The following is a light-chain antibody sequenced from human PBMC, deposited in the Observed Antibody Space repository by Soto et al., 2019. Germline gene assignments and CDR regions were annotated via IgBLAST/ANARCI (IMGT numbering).Light chain of an antibody. Sequence: EIVLTQSPATLSLSPGERATLSCRASQSVSSYLAWYQQKPGQAPRLLIYDASSRATGIPARFSGSGSGTDFTPTISSLEPEDFALYYCQQRNNWPPSITFGQGTRLEIK. CDR1: QSVSSY. CDR2: DAS. J-gene: IGKJ5*01. CDR3: QQRNNWPPSIT. V-gene: IGKV3-11*01.